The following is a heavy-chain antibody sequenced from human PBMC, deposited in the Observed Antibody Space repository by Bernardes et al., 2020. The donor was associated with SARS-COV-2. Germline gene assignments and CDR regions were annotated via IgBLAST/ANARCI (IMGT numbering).Heavy chain of an antibody. V-gene: IGHV3-64*02. CDR1: GFTFNTYS. CDR3: ARAPITMVRGIELNY. J-gene: IGHJ4*02. Sequence: GGSLRLSCLGSGFTFNTYSMYWVRQAPGKGLEYVSAISYNGGSAYYADSVKGRFTISRDNSQNTLFLQMRSLRVEDMAVYYCARAPITMVRGIELNYWGQGTLVTVSS. D-gene: IGHD3-10*01. CDR2: ISYNGGSA.